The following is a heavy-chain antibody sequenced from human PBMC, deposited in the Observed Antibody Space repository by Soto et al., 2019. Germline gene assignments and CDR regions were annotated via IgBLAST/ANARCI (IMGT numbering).Heavy chain of an antibody. CDR1: GFTFSAVY. J-gene: IGHJ4*02. V-gene: IGHV3-23*01. CDR3: ARRYGPGFDY. CDR2: ISGSGGNT. D-gene: IGHD4-17*01. Sequence: GSLRLSCAASGFTFSAVYMSWVRQAPGKGLEWVSAISGSGGNTYYADSVKGRFTISRDNSKNTLYLQMNSLRAEDTAVYYCARRYGPGFDYWGQGTLVTVSS.